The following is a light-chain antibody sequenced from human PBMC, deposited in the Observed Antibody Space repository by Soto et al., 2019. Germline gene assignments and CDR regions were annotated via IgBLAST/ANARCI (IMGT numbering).Light chain of an antibody. CDR3: QQYNNWPLT. CDR1: QSVSSN. J-gene: IGKJ4*01. CDR2: GAS. Sequence: ERVMTQSPATLSVSTGERATLSCRASQSVSSNLAWYQQKPGQAPRLLIYGASTRATGISARFSGSGSGTQFTLTISSLQSEDFAVYYCQQYNNWPLTFGGGTKVEIK. V-gene: IGKV3-15*01.